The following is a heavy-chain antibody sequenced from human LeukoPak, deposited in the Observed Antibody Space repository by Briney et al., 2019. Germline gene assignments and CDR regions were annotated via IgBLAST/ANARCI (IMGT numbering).Heavy chain of an antibody. J-gene: IGHJ4*02. V-gene: IGHV3-74*01. CDR2: INSDGSAT. D-gene: IGHD2-21*02. CDR1: GFSFTNYW. CDR3: VRGDLRLLCSTPDC. Sequence: GGSLRLSCAASGFSFTNYWMHWVRQAPGKGLVWVSHINSDGSATRYADSVKGRFTISRDNAMNTLYLQMNSLRGEDTAVYYCVRGDLRLLCSTPDCWGQGTLVTVSS.